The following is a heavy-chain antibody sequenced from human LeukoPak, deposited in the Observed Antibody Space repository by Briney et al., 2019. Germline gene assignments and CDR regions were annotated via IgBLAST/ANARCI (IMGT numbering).Heavy chain of an antibody. V-gene: IGHV3-48*03. J-gene: IGHJ4*02. CDR2: IDSSGSNI. CDR3: ERDRGQGFDY. Sequence: PGGSLRLSCGASGFTFRSYEMNWVRQAPGKGLEWVSYIDSSGSNIYYADSVTGRFTISRDNKKNSLYLKMNSMRAEATAVYYSERDRGQGFDYWGQGTLVTVSS. CDR1: GFTFRSYE. D-gene: IGHD3-10*01.